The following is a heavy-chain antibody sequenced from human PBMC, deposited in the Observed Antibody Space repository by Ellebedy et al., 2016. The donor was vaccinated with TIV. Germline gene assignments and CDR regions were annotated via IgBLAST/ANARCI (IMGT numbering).Heavy chain of an antibody. Sequence: GGSLRLSCKGSGYNFTSYWTGWVRQMPGKGLEWMGIIYPGDSDTKYSPSFQGQVTISADKSISTAYLQWSTLRTSDTAMYYCARGPKLGTLDIWGQGTMVIVSS. D-gene: IGHD7-27*01. V-gene: IGHV5-51*01. J-gene: IGHJ3*02. CDR1: GYNFTSYW. CDR3: ARGPKLGTLDI. CDR2: IYPGDSDT.